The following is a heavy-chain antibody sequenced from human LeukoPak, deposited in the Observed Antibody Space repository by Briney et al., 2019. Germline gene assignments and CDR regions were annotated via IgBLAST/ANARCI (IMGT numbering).Heavy chain of an antibody. CDR1: EFTFSRYW. J-gene: IGHJ3*02. D-gene: IGHD3-22*01. Sequence: GGSLRLSSAASEFTFSRYWMHWVRQAPGKGLVWVSRISSDGSNIGYADSVKGRFTISRDNAKNTLYLQMNSLRVEDTAVYSCARSFKDSSGYDYVDSFDIWGQGTMVTVSS. V-gene: IGHV3-74*01. CDR2: ISSDGSNI. CDR3: ARSFKDSSGYDYVDSFDI.